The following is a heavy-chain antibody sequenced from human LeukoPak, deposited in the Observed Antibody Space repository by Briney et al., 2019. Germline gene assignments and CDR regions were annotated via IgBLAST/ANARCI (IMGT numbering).Heavy chain of an antibody. V-gene: IGHV3-7*01. CDR2: MEEYGSYI. CDR3: ARGQRRHTDMAPSFDY. Sequence: GGSLRLSCVVSGFDFSGFSMSWVRQAPGKGLEWVAIMEEYGSYIFYVDSVKGRFIISRDNARNSLYLQMNNLRAEDTAVYYCARGQRRHTDMAPSFDYWGQGTLVTVSS. CDR1: GFDFSGFS. D-gene: IGHD5-18*01. J-gene: IGHJ4*02.